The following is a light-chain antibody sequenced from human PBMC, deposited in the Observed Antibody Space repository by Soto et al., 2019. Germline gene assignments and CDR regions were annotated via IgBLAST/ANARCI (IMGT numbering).Light chain of an antibody. CDR2: GAF. J-gene: IGKJ2*01. Sequence: EIVMTQSPATLPVSPGEGATLSCRASQSVGSSLAWYQQKPGQAPRLLIYGAFTRVTGVPARFSGSGSGTEFTLTISSLQSEDFAVYYCQQYINWPVYTFGQGTKVDIK. CDR1: QSVGSS. CDR3: QQYINWPVYT. V-gene: IGKV3-15*01.